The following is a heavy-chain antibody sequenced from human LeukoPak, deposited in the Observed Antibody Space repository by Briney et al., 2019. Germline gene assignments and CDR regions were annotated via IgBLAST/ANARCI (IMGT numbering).Heavy chain of an antibody. J-gene: IGHJ4*02. CDR1: GYYTFTSYG. CDR3: ARAEYSSSSGDY. CDR2: ISAYNGNT. V-gene: IGHV1-18*01. Sequence: ASVKVSCKASGYYTFTSYGINWVRQAPGQGLEWMGWISAYNGNTNYAQKLQGRVTMTTDTSTSTAYMELRSLRSDDTAVYYCARAEYSSSSGDYWGQGTLVTVSS. D-gene: IGHD6-6*01.